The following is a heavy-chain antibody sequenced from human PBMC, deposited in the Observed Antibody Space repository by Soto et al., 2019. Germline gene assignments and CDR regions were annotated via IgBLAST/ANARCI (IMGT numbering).Heavy chain of an antibody. V-gene: IGHV1-69*13. Sequence: GAPVKVSRKASGSTLSHYAISWGRQAPGQGLEWMGGIIPIFGTANYAQKFQGRVTITADESTSTAYMELSSLRSEDTAVYYCARGVTLLLHFDYWGQGTLVTVSS. J-gene: IGHJ4*02. CDR2: IIPIFGTA. D-gene: IGHD3-10*01. CDR3: ARGVTLLLHFDY. CDR1: GSTLSHYA.